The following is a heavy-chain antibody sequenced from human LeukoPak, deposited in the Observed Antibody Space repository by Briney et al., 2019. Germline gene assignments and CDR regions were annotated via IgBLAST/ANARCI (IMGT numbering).Heavy chain of an antibody. CDR1: GGTFSSYA. CDR3: ARFVLRGQGYFDY. J-gene: IGHJ4*02. Sequence: SVKVSCKASGGTFSSYAISWVRQAPGQGLEWMGGIIPIFGTANYAQKFQGRVTITADESMSTAYMELSSLRSEDTAVYYCARFVLRGQGYFDYWGQGTLVTVSS. CDR2: IIPIFGTA. V-gene: IGHV1-69*13.